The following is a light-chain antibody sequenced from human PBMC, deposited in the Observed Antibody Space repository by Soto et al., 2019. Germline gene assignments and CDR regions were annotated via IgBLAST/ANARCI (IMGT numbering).Light chain of an antibody. V-gene: IGLV1-47*01. CDR3: AAWDDSLSGYVV. CDR2: RNN. Sequence: QSVLTQPPSASGTPGQRFTISGSGSSSNIGSNYVYWYQQVPGTAPKLLIYRNNQRPSGVPDRFSGSKSGTSASLAISGLRSEDEADYYCAAWDDSLSGYVVFGGGTKVTVL. J-gene: IGLJ2*01. CDR1: SSNIGSNY.